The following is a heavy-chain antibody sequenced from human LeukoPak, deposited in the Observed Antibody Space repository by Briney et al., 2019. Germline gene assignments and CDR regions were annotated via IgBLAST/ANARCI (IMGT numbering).Heavy chain of an antibody. Sequence: GRSLRLSCAASGFTFSSYGMHWVRQAPGKGLEWVAVIWYDGSNKYYADSVKGRFTISRDNSKNTLYLQMNSLRAEDTAVYYCAREQEYSSSGIDYWGQGTLVTVSS. D-gene: IGHD6-6*01. J-gene: IGHJ4*01. CDR1: GFTFSSYG. V-gene: IGHV3-33*01. CDR2: IWYDGSNK. CDR3: AREQEYSSSGIDY.